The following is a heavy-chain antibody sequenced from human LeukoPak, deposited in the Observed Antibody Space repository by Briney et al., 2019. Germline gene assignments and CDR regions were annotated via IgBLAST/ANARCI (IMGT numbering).Heavy chain of an antibody. CDR2: INHSGST. Sequence: SETLSLTCAVYGGSFSGYYWSWIRQPPGKGLEWIGEINHSGSTNYNPSLKSRVTISVDTSKNQFSLKLSSVTAADTAVYYCAREGEGYNPEGGWFDPWGQGTLVTVSS. D-gene: IGHD5-24*01. J-gene: IGHJ5*02. CDR1: GGSFSGYY. CDR3: AREGEGYNPEGGWFDP. V-gene: IGHV4-34*01.